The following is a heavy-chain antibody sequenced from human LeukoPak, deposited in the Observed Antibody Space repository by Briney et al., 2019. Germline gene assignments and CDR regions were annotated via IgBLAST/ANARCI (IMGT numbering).Heavy chain of an antibody. V-gene: IGHV3-23*01. D-gene: IGHD4-17*01. J-gene: IGHJ4*02. CDR1: GFTFSTYA. Sequence: PGGSLRLSCAASGFTFSTYAMSWVRQAPGKGLEWVSAISGSGGSTYYADSVKGRFTISRDNSKNTLYLQMNSLRAEDTAVYYCAKGYDYGQTNFGYWGQGTLVTVSS. CDR3: AKGYDYGQTNFGY. CDR2: ISGSGGST.